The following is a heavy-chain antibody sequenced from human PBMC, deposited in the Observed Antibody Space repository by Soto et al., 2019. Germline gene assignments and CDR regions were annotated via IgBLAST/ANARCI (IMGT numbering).Heavy chain of an antibody. J-gene: IGHJ6*02. Sequence: GGSLRLSCAASGFTFSNAWMNWVRQAPGKGLEWVGRIKSKTDGGTTDYAAPVKGRFTISRDDSKNTLYLQMNSLKTEDTAVYYCTTDSDYYGSGSYYYYYYGMDVWGQGTTVTVSS. D-gene: IGHD3-10*01. CDR1: GFTFSNAW. CDR2: IKSKTDGGTT. CDR3: TTDSDYYGSGSYYYYYYGMDV. V-gene: IGHV3-15*07.